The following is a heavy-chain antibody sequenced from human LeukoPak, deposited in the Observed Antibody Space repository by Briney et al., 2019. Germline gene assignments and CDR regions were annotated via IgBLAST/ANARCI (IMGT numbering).Heavy chain of an antibody. CDR3: IRQECSGGSCSYVDY. CDR2: IRSKPSSYTT. J-gene: IGHJ4*02. CDR1: GFTFSSYA. Sequence: QPGGSLRLSCAASGFTFSSYAMSWVRQASGRGLEWVGLIRSKPSSYTTVYAASVKGRFTISRDDSKNTAYLQMNSLKAEDTAVYYCIRQECSGGSCSYVDYWGQGTLVTVSS. V-gene: IGHV3-73*01. D-gene: IGHD2-15*01.